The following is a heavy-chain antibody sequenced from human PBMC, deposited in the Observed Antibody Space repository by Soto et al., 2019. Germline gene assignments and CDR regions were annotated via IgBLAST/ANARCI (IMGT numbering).Heavy chain of an antibody. CDR3: LRAGIWGDDSD. V-gene: IGHV3-66*01. CDR2: IYSGGGT. J-gene: IGHJ4*02. CDR1: GFTVSSSS. D-gene: IGHD3-16*01. Sequence: GGSLRLSCEGSGFTVSSSSMSWVRQAPGKGLEWVSVIYSGGGTSHADSVKGRFTISRDSSKTTLYLQMNSLRVEDTAVYYCLRAGIWGDDSDWGQGTLVTVSS.